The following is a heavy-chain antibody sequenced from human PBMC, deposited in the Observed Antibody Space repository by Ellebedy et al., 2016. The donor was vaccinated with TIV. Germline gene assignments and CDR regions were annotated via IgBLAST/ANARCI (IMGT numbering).Heavy chain of an antibody. D-gene: IGHD1/OR15-1a*01. J-gene: IGHJ3*02. CDR2: IYSDSTRI. Sequence: PGGSLRLSCAASGFSLGRYWMHWVRQAPGKGLVWVSRIYSDSTRINYAESVRGRFTISRDNAKNTLYLQMHSLRADDTALYYCAREAVDGNNARDDAFDIWGRGTMVTVAS. CDR3: AREAVDGNNARDDAFDI. CDR1: GFSLGRYW. V-gene: IGHV3-74*01.